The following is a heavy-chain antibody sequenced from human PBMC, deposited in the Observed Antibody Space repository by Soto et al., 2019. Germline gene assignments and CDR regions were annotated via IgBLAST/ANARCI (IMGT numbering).Heavy chain of an antibody. CDR1: GGTFSSYA. J-gene: IGHJ6*02. CDR2: IIPIFGTA. V-gene: IGHV1-69*01. CDR3: ASLLARVDRYYYYGMDV. D-gene: IGHD2-15*01. Sequence: VSCKASGGTFSSYAISWVRQAPGQGLEWMGGIIPIFGTANYAQKFQGRVTITADESTSTAYMELSSLRSEDTAVYYCASLLARVDRYYYYGMDVWGQGTTVTVSS.